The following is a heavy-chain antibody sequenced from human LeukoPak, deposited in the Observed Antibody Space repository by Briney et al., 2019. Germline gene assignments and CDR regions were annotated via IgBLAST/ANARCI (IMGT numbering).Heavy chain of an antibody. Sequence: SVKVSCKASVGTFSSYAISWVRQAPGQGLEWMGGIIPIFGTANYAQKFQGRVTITADESTSTAYMELSSLRSEDTAVYYCARGNGRITIFGEWLLVAFDIWGQGTMVTVSS. CDR3: ARGNGRITIFGEWLLVAFDI. D-gene: IGHD3-3*01. CDR2: IIPIFGTA. V-gene: IGHV1-69*01. CDR1: VGTFSSYA. J-gene: IGHJ3*02.